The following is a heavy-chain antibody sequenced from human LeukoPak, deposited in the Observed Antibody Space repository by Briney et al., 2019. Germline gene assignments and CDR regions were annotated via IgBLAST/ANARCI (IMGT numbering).Heavy chain of an antibody. Sequence: GRSLTLSCAASGFTFSSYAMSWVRQAPGKGLEWVSTISGSGGTTYYADSVKGRFTISRDNSRNTLYLQMNSLRAEDTAVYYCAKGTGYGSSWYNDYWGQGTLVTVSS. D-gene: IGHD6-13*01. CDR1: GFTFSSYA. J-gene: IGHJ4*02. CDR3: AKGTGYGSSWYNDY. CDR2: ISGSGGTT. V-gene: IGHV3-23*01.